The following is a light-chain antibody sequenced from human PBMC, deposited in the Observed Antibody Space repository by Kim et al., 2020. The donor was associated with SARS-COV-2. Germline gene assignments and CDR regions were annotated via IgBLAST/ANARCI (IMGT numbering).Light chain of an antibody. CDR2: GAS. V-gene: IGKV3-20*01. CDR1: QRVSSAS. CDR3: QQSGGSRT. J-gene: IGKJ1*01. Sequence: LSPGERATLSCRASQRVSSASLAWYQQKPGQAPRVLIYGASSRATVISDRFSGSGSGTALTLTISRLEPEYFAVYYCQQSGGSRTFGQGTKVDIK.